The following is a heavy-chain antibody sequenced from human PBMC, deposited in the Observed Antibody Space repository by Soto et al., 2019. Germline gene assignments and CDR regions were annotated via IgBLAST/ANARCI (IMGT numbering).Heavy chain of an antibody. V-gene: IGHV4-59*01. CDR2: IYYSGST. J-gene: IGHJ4*02. Sequence: PSETLSLTCIDSGGSISNYYWSWIRQPPGKGLEWIGYIYYSGSTNYNPSLQSRVTISVDTSKNQFSLKLSSVTAADTAVYYCARAVLPATAPFDYWGQGTLVTVS. CDR3: ARAVLPATAPFDY. CDR1: GGSISNYY. D-gene: IGHD2-2*01.